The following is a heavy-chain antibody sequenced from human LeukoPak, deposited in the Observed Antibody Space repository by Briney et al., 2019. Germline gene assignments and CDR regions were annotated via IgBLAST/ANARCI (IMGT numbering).Heavy chain of an antibody. CDR1: GFTFSSYS. CDR3: ARSNPTYYYGSGSYSWHHYGMDV. CDR2: INHSGST. D-gene: IGHD3-10*01. J-gene: IGHJ6*02. Sequence: GSLRLSCAASGFTFSSYSMNWVRQPPGKGLEWIGEINHSGSTNYNPSLKSRVTISVDTSKNQFSLKLSSVTAADTAVYYCARSNPTYYYGSGSYSWHHYGMDVWGQGTTVTVSS. V-gene: IGHV4-34*01.